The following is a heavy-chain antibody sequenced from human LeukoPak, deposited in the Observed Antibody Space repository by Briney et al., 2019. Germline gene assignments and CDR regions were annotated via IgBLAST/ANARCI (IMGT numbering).Heavy chain of an antibody. D-gene: IGHD4-23*01. CDR2: ISSSGSTI. CDR3: ARTNYVGGNYYYYGMDV. CDR1: GFTFSDYY. Sequence: PGGSLRLSCAASGFTFSDYYMSWIRQAPGKGLEWVSYISSSGSTIYYADSVKGRFTISRDNAKNSLYLQMNSLRAEDTAVYYCARTNYVGGNYYYYGMDVWGRGTTVTVSS. J-gene: IGHJ6*02. V-gene: IGHV3-11*01.